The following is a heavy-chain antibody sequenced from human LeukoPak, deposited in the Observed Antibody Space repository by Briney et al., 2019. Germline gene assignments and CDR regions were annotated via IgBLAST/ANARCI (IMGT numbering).Heavy chain of an antibody. CDR3: AKQGYDYVWGSYPRDPNWFDP. V-gene: IGHV3-23*01. Sequence: GGSLRLSCAASGFTFSSYAMSWVRQAPGRGLEWVSAISGSGGSTYYADSVKGRFTISRDNSKNTLYLQMNSLRAEDTAVYYCAKQGYDYVWGSYPRDPNWFDPWGQGTLVTVSS. CDR2: ISGSGGST. CDR1: GFTFSSYA. D-gene: IGHD3-16*02. J-gene: IGHJ5*02.